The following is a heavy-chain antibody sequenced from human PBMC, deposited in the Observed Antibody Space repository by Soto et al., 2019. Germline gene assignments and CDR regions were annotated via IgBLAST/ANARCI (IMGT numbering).Heavy chain of an antibody. CDR2: IYYSGST. J-gene: IGHJ4*02. Sequence: SETLSLTCTVSGGSISSYYWSWIRQPPGKGLEWIGYIYYSGSTNYNPSLKSRVTISVDTSKNQFSLELNSVTAADTAVYYCAKFYCSTTSCSAFDSWGLGTLVTVSS. CDR1: GGSISSYY. D-gene: IGHD2-2*01. CDR3: AKFYCSTTSCSAFDS. V-gene: IGHV4-59*01.